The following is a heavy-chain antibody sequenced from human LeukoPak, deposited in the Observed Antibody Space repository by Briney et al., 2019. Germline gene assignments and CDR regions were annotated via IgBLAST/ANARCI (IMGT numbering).Heavy chain of an antibody. Sequence: GGSLRLSCAASGFTFRNYGMNWVRQAPGKGMEWVTIIWYDGSNKYYADSVKGRFIISRDNSKNTQYLQMNSLRAEDTAVFYCARDQYDTWSRRGNFDSWGQGTLVIVSS. V-gene: IGHV3-33*01. D-gene: IGHD3-3*01. CDR1: GFTFRNYG. CDR2: IWYDGSNK. J-gene: IGHJ4*02. CDR3: ARDQYDTWSRRGNFDS.